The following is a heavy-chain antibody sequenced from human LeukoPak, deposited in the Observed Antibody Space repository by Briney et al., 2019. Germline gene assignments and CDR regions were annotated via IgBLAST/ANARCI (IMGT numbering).Heavy chain of an antibody. D-gene: IGHD5-12*01. J-gene: IGHJ4*02. CDR1: GFTFSSYS. V-gene: IGHV3-21*04. CDR2: ITTTFYT. Sequence: GGSLRLSCAASGFTFSSYSFNWVRQVPGKGLEWVSSITTTFYTYYTDSVKGRFTISRDNAKNSLYLRMNSLRAEDTALYYCAKGGYSGYDHPAFDYWGQGTLVTVSS. CDR3: AKGGYSGYDHPAFDY.